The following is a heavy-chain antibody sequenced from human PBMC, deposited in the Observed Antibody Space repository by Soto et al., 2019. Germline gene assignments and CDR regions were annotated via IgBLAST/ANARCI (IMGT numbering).Heavy chain of an antibody. CDR1: GGSISSYY. CDR3: ARDGRPYGDPAFDY. V-gene: IGHV4-59*01. CDR2: IYYSGST. J-gene: IGHJ4*02. Sequence: PSETLSLTCTVSGGSISSYYWSWIRQPPGKGLEWIGYIYYSGSTNYNPSLKSRVTISVDTSKNQFSLKLSSVTAADTAVYYCARDGRPYGDPAFDYWGQGTLVTVS. D-gene: IGHD4-17*01.